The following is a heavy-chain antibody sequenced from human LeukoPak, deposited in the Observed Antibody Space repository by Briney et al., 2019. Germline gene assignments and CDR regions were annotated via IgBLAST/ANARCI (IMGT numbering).Heavy chain of an antibody. J-gene: IGHJ4*02. CDR2: IYYSGST. CDR1: GGSISSYY. D-gene: IGHD4-23*01. V-gene: IGHV4-59*08. Sequence: SETLSLTCTVSGGSISSYYWSWIRQPPGKGLEWIGYIYYSGSTNYNPSLKSRVTISVDTPKNQFSLKLSSVTAADTAVYYCARWSAVITSPDYWGQGILVAVSS. CDR3: ARWSAVITSPDY.